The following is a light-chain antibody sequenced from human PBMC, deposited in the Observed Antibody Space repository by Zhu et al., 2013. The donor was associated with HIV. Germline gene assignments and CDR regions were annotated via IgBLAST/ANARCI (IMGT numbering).Light chain of an antibody. V-gene: IGLV2-14*01. CDR1: SSDVGGYNY. J-gene: IGLJ2*01. Sequence: QSALTQPASVSGSPGQSITISCTGTSSDVGGYNYVSWYQQHPGKAPKLMIYEVRNRPSGVSNRFSGSKSGNTASLTISGLQAEDEADYYCCSYAGTSTPVVFGGGTKLTVL. CDR2: EVR. CDR3: CSYAGTSTPVV.